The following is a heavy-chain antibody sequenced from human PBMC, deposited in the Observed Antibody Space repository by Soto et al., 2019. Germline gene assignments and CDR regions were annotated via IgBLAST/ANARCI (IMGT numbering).Heavy chain of an antibody. Sequence: GGSLRLSCAASGFTFSSYSMNWVRQAPGKGPEWVSSISSSSSYIYYADSVKGRFTISRDNAKNSLYLQMNSLRAEDTAVYYCARVMGTAYAFDIWGQGTMVTVSS. D-gene: IGHD2-8*01. CDR3: ARVMGTAYAFDI. J-gene: IGHJ3*02. V-gene: IGHV3-21*01. CDR1: GFTFSSYS. CDR2: ISSSSSYI.